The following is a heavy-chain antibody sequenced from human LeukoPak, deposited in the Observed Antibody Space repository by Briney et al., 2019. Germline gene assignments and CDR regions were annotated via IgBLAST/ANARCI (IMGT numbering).Heavy chain of an antibody. J-gene: IGHJ4*02. Sequence: VSVKVSCKASGYTFTTHYFHWVRQAPGQGLEWMGIIDPNGGSTKYAQKFKRRVAMTSDTSTSTVYMDLSSLRSEDTAVYYCTSWAGEVKNGLWSGPFDYWGQGALVTVSS. CDR2: IDPNGGST. CDR1: GYTFTTHY. V-gene: IGHV1-46*01. D-gene: IGHD3-3*01. CDR3: TSWAGEVKNGLWSGPFDY.